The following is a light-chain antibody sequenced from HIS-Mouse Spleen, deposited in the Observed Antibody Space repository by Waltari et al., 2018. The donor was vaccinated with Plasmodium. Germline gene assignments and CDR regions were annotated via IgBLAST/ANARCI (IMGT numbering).Light chain of an antibody. CDR2: QDS. J-gene: IGLJ3*02. CDR1: KLGDKY. CDR3: QAWDSSTAWV. Sequence: SYELTQPPSVSVSPGQTASITCSGDKLGDKYACWYPQQPGQSPVLVINQDSTRPSGIPERFSGSNSGNTATLTISGTQAMDEADYYCQAWDSSTAWVFGGGTKLTVL. V-gene: IGLV3-1*01.